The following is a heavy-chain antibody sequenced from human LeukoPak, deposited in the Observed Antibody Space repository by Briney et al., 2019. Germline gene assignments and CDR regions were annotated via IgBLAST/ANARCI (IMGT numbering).Heavy chain of an antibody. V-gene: IGHV1-46*01. J-gene: IGHJ4*02. D-gene: IGHD3-10*01. Sequence: GASVKVSCKASGYTFTGYYMHWVRQAPGQGLEWMGIINPSGGSTSYAQKFQGRVTMTRDMSTSTVYMELSSLRSEDTAVYYCARDVFYYGSGSYFDYWGQGTLVTVSS. CDR2: INPSGGST. CDR3: ARDVFYYGSGSYFDY. CDR1: GYTFTGYY.